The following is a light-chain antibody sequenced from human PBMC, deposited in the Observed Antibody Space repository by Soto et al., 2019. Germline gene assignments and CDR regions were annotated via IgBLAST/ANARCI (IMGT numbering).Light chain of an antibody. V-gene: IGKV1-9*01. J-gene: IGKJ5*01. CDR1: QGTSSY. CDR2: GAS. CDR3: QQLNAYPLT. Sequence: DIQITHSGSTLSASMGDIVTIACRASQGTSSYLAWFQQKPGRAPKLLIYGASTLQSGVPARFSGSGSGTDFTLTISNLQPEDFATYYCQQLNAYPLTVGQGTRLEIK.